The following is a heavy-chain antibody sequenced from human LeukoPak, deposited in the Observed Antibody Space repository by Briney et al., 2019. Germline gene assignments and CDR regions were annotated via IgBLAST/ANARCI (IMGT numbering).Heavy chain of an antibody. Sequence: PGGSLRLSCAASGFTFSSYSMNWVRQAPGKGLEWVSSISSSSSYIYYADSVKGRFTISRDNAKNSLYLQMNSLRAEDTAVYYCARAPSSYGSGSYYNYWGQGTLVTVSS. V-gene: IGHV3-21*01. CDR3: ARAPSSYGSGSYYNY. J-gene: IGHJ4*02. CDR1: GFTFSSYS. D-gene: IGHD3-10*01. CDR2: ISSSSSYI.